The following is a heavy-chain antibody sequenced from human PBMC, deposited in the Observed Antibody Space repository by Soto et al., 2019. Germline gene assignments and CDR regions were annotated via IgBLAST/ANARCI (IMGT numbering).Heavy chain of an antibody. CDR2: MNPNSGNT. V-gene: IGHV1-8*01. J-gene: IGHJ6*02. CDR3: ARDKLLWFGELPKNYYYYYGMDV. CDR1: GYTFTSYD. Sequence: ASVKVSCKASGYTFTSYDISWVRQATGQGLEWMGWMNPNSGNTGYAQKFQGRVTMTRNTSISTAYMELSSLRSEDTAVYYCARDKLLWFGELPKNYYYYYGMDVWGQGTTVTVSS. D-gene: IGHD3-10*01.